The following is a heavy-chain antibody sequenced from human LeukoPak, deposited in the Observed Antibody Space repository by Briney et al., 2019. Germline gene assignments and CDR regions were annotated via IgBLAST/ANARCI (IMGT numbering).Heavy chain of an antibody. Sequence: GASVKVSCKASGYTFTSYGISWVRQAPGQGLEWMGWISAYNDNTNYAQKLLGRVTMTTDTSTSTAYMELRSLRSDDTAVYYCARVHYDILTGYSFFDYWGQGTLVTVSS. CDR2: ISAYNDNT. J-gene: IGHJ4*02. CDR3: ARVHYDILTGYSFFDY. CDR1: GYTFTSYG. V-gene: IGHV1-18*01. D-gene: IGHD3-9*01.